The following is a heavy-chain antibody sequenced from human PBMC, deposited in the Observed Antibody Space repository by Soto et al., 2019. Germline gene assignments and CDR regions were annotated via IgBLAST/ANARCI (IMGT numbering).Heavy chain of an antibody. CDR3: ARRTKVPAGITYYVMDV. Sequence: GESLKISCKGSGYTFHTYWIGWVRQMPGKGLEWLGIIYPGDSDTRYNPSFQGQVTMSADKSISTAYLQWSGLKASDTAIYYCARRTKVPAGITYYVMDVWGQGTTVTVSS. J-gene: IGHJ6*02. D-gene: IGHD2-2*01. CDR1: GYTFHTYW. V-gene: IGHV5-51*01. CDR2: IYPGDSDT.